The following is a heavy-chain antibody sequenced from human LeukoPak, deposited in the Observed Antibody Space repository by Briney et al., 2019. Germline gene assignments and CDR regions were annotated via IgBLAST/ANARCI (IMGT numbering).Heavy chain of an antibody. CDR3: ARELDFWSGYYRNSRYYFDY. CDR1: GYSISSGYY. D-gene: IGHD3-3*01. CDR2: IYHSGST. J-gene: IGHJ4*02. V-gene: IGHV4-38-2*01. Sequence: PSETLSLTCAVSGYSISSGYYWGWIRQPPGKGLEWIGSIYHSGSTYYNPSLKSRVTISVDTSKNQFSLKLSSVTAADTAVYYCARELDFWSGYYRNSRYYFDYWGQGTLVTVSS.